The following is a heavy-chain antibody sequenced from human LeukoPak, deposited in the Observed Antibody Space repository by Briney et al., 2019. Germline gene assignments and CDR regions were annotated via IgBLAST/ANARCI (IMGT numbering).Heavy chain of an antibody. CDR3: AKDQGGSIAVAGTVRY. V-gene: IGHV3-30*04. CDR2: ISADGKNK. D-gene: IGHD6-19*01. CDR1: GFTFSSYS. Sequence: PGRSLRLSCAVSGFTFSSYSMSWVRQAPGKGLEWVAVISADGKNKNHADSVKGRFTISRDNSKNTLYLQMNSLRAEDTAVYYCAKDQGGSIAVAGTVRYWGQGTLVTVSS. J-gene: IGHJ4*02.